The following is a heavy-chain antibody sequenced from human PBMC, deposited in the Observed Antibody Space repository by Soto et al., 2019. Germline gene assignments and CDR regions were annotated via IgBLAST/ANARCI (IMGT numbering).Heavy chain of an antibody. CDR1: GFTFSSYW. D-gene: IGHD1-26*01. V-gene: IGHV3-7*05. J-gene: IGHJ3*02. CDR2: IKQDGSEK. CDR3: AREVEVGGARLDAFDI. Sequence: EVQLVESGGGLVQPGGSLRLSCAASGFTFSSYWMSWVRQAPGKGLEWVANIKQDGSEKYYVDSVKGRFTISRDNAKNSLYLQMNRLRAEDTAVYYCAREVEVGGARLDAFDIWGQGTMVTVSS.